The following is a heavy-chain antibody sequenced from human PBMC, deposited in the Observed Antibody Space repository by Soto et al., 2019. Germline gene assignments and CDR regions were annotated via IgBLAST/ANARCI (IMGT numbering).Heavy chain of an antibody. D-gene: IGHD6-19*01. J-gene: IGHJ3*02. Sequence: PGGSLRLSCAASGFTFSSYGMHWVRQAPGKGLEWVAVISYDGSNKYYADSVEGRFTISRDNSKNTLYLQMNSLRAEDTAVYYCAKDSGFEWLGAFDIWGQGTMVTVSS. V-gene: IGHV3-30*18. CDR2: ISYDGSNK. CDR1: GFTFSSYG. CDR3: AKDSGFEWLGAFDI.